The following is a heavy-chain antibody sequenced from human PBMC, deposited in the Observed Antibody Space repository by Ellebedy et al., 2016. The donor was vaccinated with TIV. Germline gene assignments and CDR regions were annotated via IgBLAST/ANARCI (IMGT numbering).Heavy chain of an antibody. CDR2: ISAHNGNT. Sequence: AASVKVSCKASGFSFTTYGFSWVRQAPGLGLEWVGWISAHNGNTNSAPRLHDRVTMTTDTSTSTAYLELRSLTSDDTAVYYCGRDERLYGSSGACYYFDYWGQGTLVTVSS. CDR1: GFSFTTYG. J-gene: IGHJ4*02. CDR3: GRDERLYGSSGACYYFDY. D-gene: IGHD3-22*01. V-gene: IGHV1-18*01.